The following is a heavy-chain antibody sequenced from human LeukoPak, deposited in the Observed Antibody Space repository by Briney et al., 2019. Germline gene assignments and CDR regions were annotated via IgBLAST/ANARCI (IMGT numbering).Heavy chain of an antibody. J-gene: IGHJ4*02. V-gene: IGHV1-2*02. CDR2: INPNSGGT. D-gene: IGHD3-22*01. CDR1: GYTFTGYY. CDR3: ARVGSPHYYDSSGYYYY. Sequence: ASVKVSCKASGYTFTGYYMHWVRQAPGQGLEWMGWINPNSGGTNYAQKFQGRVTMTRDTSISTAYMELSRLRSDDTAVYYYARVGSPHYYDSSGYYYYWGQGTLVTVSS.